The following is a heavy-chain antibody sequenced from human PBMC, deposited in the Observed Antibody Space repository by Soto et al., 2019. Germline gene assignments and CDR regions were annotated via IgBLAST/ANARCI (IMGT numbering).Heavy chain of an antibody. Sequence: EVQLVESGGVVVQPGGSLRLSCAASGFTFDDYTMHWVRQAPGKGLEWVSLITWDGGRTFYADSVRGRFTISRDSSKNSLFLHMNSLRTEDTALYHCARARDGNNPFDYWGHGTQVTVSS. CDR3: ARARDGNNPFDY. CDR2: ITWDGGRT. J-gene: IGHJ4*01. D-gene: IGHD1-1*01. CDR1: GFTFDDYT. V-gene: IGHV3-43*01.